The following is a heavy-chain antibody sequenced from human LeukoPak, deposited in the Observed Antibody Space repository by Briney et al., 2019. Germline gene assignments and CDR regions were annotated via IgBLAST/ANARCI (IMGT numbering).Heavy chain of an antibody. CDR3: AREKDIVATITGRRDSPMDV. D-gene: IGHD5-12*01. CDR2: ISSSSSYI. Sequence: GGSLRLSCAASGFTFSSYSMNWVRQAPGKGLEWVSSISSSSSYIYYADSVKGRFTISRDNAKNSLYLQMNSLRAEDTAVYYCAREKDIVATITGRRDSPMDVWGKGTTVTVSS. CDR1: GFTFSSYS. J-gene: IGHJ6*04. V-gene: IGHV3-21*01.